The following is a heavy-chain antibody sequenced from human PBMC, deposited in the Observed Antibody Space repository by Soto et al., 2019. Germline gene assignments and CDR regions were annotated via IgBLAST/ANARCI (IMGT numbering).Heavy chain of an antibody. Sequence: QVQLQQWGAGLLKPSETLSLTCAVYGGSFSGYYWSWIRQPPGKGLEWIGEINHSGSTNYNPSLKIRVTISVDTSKNQFSLKLSSVTAADTAVYYCARGRIVGARVLDYWGQGTLVTVSS. D-gene: IGHD1-26*01. CDR3: ARGRIVGARVLDY. CDR2: INHSGST. J-gene: IGHJ4*02. V-gene: IGHV4-34*01. CDR1: GGSFSGYY.